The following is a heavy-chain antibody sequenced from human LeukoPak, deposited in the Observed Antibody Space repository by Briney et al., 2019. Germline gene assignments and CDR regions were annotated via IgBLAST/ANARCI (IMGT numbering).Heavy chain of an antibody. CDR2: ISAYNGNT. CDR1: GYTLTSYG. Sequence: GASVKVSCKASGYTLTSYGISWVRQAPGQGLERMGWISAYNGNTNYAQKLQGRVTMTTDTSTSTAYMELRSLRSDDTAVYYCARDQLSVAGTYYFNYWGQGTLVTVSS. J-gene: IGHJ4*02. D-gene: IGHD6-19*01. CDR3: ARDQLSVAGTYYFNY. V-gene: IGHV1-18*01.